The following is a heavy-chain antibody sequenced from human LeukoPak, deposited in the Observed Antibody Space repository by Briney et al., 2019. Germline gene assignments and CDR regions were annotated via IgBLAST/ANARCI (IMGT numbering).Heavy chain of an antibody. Sequence: GGSLRLSCAASGFTFDDYGMSWVRQAPGKGLEWVSGINWNGGSTGYADSVKGRFTISRDNAKNSLYLQMNSLRAEDTALYYCARGYDFWSGYYPGPWGYFDYWGQGTLVTVSS. D-gene: IGHD3-3*01. V-gene: IGHV3-20*04. CDR2: INWNGGST. CDR3: ARGYDFWSGYYPGPWGYFDY. J-gene: IGHJ4*02. CDR1: GFTFDDYG.